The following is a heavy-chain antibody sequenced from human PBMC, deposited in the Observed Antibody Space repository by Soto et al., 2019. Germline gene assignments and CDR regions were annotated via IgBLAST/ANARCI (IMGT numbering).Heavy chain of an antibody. V-gene: IGHV3-NL1*01. CDR1: GFTFSSYG. J-gene: IGHJ4*02. CDR2: FESGGSI. D-gene: IGHD3-3*02. Sequence: PGGSLRLSCAASGFTFSSYGMHWVRQAPGKGLDWVSVFESGGSIYYADSVKGRFIISRDYAKNTVDLQMNSLRVEDTAVYYCARAGVTPHFFDYWGQGTLVTVSS. CDR3: ARAGVTPHFFDY.